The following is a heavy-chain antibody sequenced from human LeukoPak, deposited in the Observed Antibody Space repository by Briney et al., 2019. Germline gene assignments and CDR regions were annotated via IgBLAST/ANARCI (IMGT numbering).Heavy chain of an antibody. V-gene: IGHV3-30-3*01. CDR2: ISYDGSNK. Sequence: PGRSLRLSCAASGFTFSSYAMHWVRQAPGKGLEWVAVISYDGSNKYYADSVKGRFTISRDNSKNTLYLQMNSLRAEDTAVYYCARGPEEIAWWGQGTLVTVSS. CDR3: ARGPEEIAW. J-gene: IGHJ4*02. D-gene: IGHD1-14*01. CDR1: GFTFSSYA.